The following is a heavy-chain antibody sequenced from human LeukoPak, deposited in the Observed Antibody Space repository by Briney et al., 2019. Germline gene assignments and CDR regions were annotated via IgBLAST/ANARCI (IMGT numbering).Heavy chain of an antibody. V-gene: IGHV3-11*01. CDR1: GFTLSDYC. J-gene: IGHJ3*02. CDR2: ITSSGSTI. CDR3: ARIGRPAAFDI. Sequence: KPGGSLRLSCAASGFTLSDYCMSWIRQAPGKGLEWVSYITSSGSTIYYADSMKGRFTISRDNAKHSLFLQLDSLRAEDTAVYYCARIGRPAAFDIWGQGTLVIVSS.